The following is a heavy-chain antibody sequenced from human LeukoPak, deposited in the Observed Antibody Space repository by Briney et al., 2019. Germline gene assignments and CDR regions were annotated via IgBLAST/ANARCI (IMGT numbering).Heavy chain of an antibody. CDR3: ARDHCSGGSCYGMDV. D-gene: IGHD2-15*01. J-gene: IGHJ6*02. Sequence: ASVKASCKASGYTFTGYYMHWVRQAPGQGLELMGSINPNSGGTNYAQKFQGRVTMTRDTSISTAYMELSRLRSDDTAVYYCARDHCSGGSCYGMDVWGQGTTVTVSS. CDR2: INPNSGGT. CDR1: GYTFTGYY. V-gene: IGHV1-2*02.